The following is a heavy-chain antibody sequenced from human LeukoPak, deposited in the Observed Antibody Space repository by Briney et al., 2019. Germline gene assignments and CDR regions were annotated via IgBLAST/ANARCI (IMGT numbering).Heavy chain of an antibody. CDR1: GGTISSYA. J-gene: IGHJ4*02. Sequence: GASVKVSCKASGGTISSYAISWVRQAPGQGLEWMGGIIPIFGTANYAQKFQGRVTITADESTSTAYMELSSLRSEDTAVYYCARDNTGTTADYWGQGTLVTVSS. CDR2: IIPIFGTA. CDR3: ARDNTGTTADY. V-gene: IGHV1-69*13. D-gene: IGHD1-1*01.